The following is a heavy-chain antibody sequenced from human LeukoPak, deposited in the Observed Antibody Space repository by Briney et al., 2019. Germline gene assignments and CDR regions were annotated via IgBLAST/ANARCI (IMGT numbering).Heavy chain of an antibody. Sequence: GGSLRLSCAASGFSFSSYWMHWVRQAPGKGLVWVSRINGDGSSTRYADSVKGRFNISRDNAKNTLYLQMNSLRAEDTAVYYCARGGLNALEAFDIWGQGTLVTVCS. CDR2: INGDGSST. CDR3: ARGGLNALEAFDI. D-gene: IGHD1-1*01. J-gene: IGHJ3*02. CDR1: GFSFSSYW. V-gene: IGHV3-74*01.